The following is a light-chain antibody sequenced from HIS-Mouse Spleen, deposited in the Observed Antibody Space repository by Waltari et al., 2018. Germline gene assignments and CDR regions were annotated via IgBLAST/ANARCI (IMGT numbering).Light chain of an antibody. V-gene: IGKV2-28*01. CDR3: MQALQTPWT. Sequence: DIVMTRSPLSLPVTPGEPASISCRSSQSLLHSNGYNYLDWYLQKPGQSPQLLIYLGSNRASGVPDRFSGSGSGTDFTLKISRVEAEDVGVYYCMQALQTPWTFGQGTKLEIE. J-gene: IGKJ2*01. CDR2: LGS. CDR1: QSLLHSNGYNY.